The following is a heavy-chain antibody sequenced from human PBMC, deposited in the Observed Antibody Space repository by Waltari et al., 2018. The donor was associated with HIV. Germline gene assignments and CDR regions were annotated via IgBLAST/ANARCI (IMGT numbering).Heavy chain of an antibody. CDR3: ARRVGSTGSYDRLDP. D-gene: IGHD3-22*01. V-gene: IGHV3-33*01. Sequence: QVQLVESGGGVVQPGTSLRLSCAASGFRFRNYAMHWARQAPGKGLDWVAFIWLGDGNAKYYTDSVRSRFTISRDNSKNTLYLQMNSLRAEDTAVYYCARRVGSTGSYDRLDPWGQGTLVTVSS. CDR2: IWLGDGNAK. J-gene: IGHJ5*02. CDR1: GFRFRNYA.